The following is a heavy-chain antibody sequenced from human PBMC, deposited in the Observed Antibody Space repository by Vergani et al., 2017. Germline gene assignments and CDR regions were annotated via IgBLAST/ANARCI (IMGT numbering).Heavy chain of an antibody. CDR2: ISYDGSNK. J-gene: IGHJ4*02. V-gene: IGHV3-30*04. CDR3: ARDYYDESSGS. Sequence: QVQLVECGGGVVQPGRSLRLSCAASGFTFSSYAMHWVRQAPGKGLEWVAVISYDGSNKYYADSVKGRFTISRDNSKNTLYLQMNSLRAEETAVYYCARDYYDESSGSWGQGTLVTVSS. CDR1: GFTFSSYA. D-gene: IGHD3-22*01.